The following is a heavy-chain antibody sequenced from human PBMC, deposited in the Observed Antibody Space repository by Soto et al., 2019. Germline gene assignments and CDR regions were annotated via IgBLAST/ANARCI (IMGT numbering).Heavy chain of an antibody. V-gene: IGHV3-33*01. CDR1: GFTFSSYG. CDR2: IWYDGSNK. J-gene: IGHJ6*02. CDR3: ARDGTTVKIYGMDF. D-gene: IGHD4-17*01. Sequence: QVQLVESGGGVVQPGRSLRLSCAASGFTFSSYGMHWVRQAPGKGLEWVAVIWYDGSNKYYADSVKGRFTISRDNSKNTLYLQMNSLRAEDTAVYYCARDGTTVKIYGMDFWGQGTTVTVSS.